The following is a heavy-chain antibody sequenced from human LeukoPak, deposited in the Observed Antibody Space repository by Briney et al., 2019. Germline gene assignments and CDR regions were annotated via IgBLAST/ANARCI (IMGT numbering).Heavy chain of an antibody. Sequence: SETLSLTCTISGGSISSYYWSWIRQPPGKGLEWIGYIYTSGTTNYNPSLKSRVTISVDTSKNQLSLKLSSVTAADTAVYYCARGSDYWYRFDPWGQGTLVTVSS. CDR2: IYTSGTT. D-gene: IGHD2-8*02. CDR1: GGSISSYY. V-gene: IGHV4-4*09. CDR3: ARGSDYWYRFDP. J-gene: IGHJ5*02.